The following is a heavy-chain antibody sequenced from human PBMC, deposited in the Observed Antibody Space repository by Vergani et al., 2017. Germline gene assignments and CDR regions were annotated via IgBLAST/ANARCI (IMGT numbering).Heavy chain of an antibody. V-gene: IGHV3-13*01. CDR2: IGTAGDT. J-gene: IGHJ3*02. Sequence: EVQLVESGGGLVQPGGSLRLSCAASGFTFSSYDLHWVRQATGKGLEWVSAIGTAGDTYYPGSVKGRFTISRENAKNSLYLQMNSLRAGDTAVYYCARGYYYGSGSYYDPLHPLWVAFDIWDQGTMVTVSS. CDR1: GFTFSSYD. D-gene: IGHD3-10*01. CDR3: ARGYYYGSGSYYDPLHPLWVAFDI.